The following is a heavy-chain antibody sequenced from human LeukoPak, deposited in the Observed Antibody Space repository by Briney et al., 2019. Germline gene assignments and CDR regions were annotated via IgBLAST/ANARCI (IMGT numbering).Heavy chain of an antibody. CDR2: ISGSGSTT. V-gene: IGHV3-23*01. CDR1: GFTFTSYA. CDR3: ARDGVWGGSLTDY. J-gene: IGHJ4*02. D-gene: IGHD1-26*01. Sequence: GGSPRLSCAASGFTFTSYAMSWVRQAPGKGLEWVSAISGSGSTTYYAESVKGRFTISRDNSKNTLYLQMNSLRAEDTAVYYCARDGVWGGSLTDYWGQGTLVTVSS.